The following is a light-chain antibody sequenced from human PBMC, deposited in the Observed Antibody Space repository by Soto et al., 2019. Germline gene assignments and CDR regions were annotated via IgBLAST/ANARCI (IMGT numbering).Light chain of an antibody. V-gene: IGKV3-11*01. CDR2: DAS. CDR3: QQRSNWPSIT. CDR1: QSVSSY. Sequence: IVLTKSTATLSLSRGERTTLXXRASQSVSSYLAWYQQKPGQAPRLLXYDASNRATGIPARFSGSGSGTDFTLTINSLEPEDSAVYYCQQRSNWPSITFGQGTKVDIK. J-gene: IGKJ1*01.